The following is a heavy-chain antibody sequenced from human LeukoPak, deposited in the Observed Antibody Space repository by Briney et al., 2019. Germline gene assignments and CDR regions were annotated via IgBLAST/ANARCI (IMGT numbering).Heavy chain of an antibody. J-gene: IGHJ5*02. CDR1: GFTFSSYG. D-gene: IGHD2-2*02. CDR3: AREVVPAAIDWFDP. V-gene: IGHV3-21*01. CDR2: ISSSSSYI. Sequence: GGSLRLSCAASGFTFSSYGMNWVRQAPGKGLEWVSSISSSSSYIYYADSVKGRFTISRDNAKNSLYLQMNSLRAEDTAVYYCAREVVPAAIDWFDPWGQGTLVTVSS.